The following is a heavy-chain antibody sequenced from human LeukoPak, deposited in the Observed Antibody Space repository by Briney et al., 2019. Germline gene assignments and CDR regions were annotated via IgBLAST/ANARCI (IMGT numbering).Heavy chain of an antibody. CDR2: IHTSGST. D-gene: IGHD6-6*01. CDR3: AREGSMTARPFVSIDY. CDR1: GGSLRTYY. J-gene: IGHJ4*02. Sequence: PSETLSLTFTVSGGSLRTYYWSWIRQPAGKGLEWIGRIHTSGSTDYNPSLKSRVTMSVDTSKNQFSLKLRSVTAADTALYYCAREGSMTARPFVSIDYWGQGTLVTVSS. V-gene: IGHV4-4*07.